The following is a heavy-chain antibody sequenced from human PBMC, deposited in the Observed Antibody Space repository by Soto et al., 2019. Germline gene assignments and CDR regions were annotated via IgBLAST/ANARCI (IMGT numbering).Heavy chain of an antibody. CDR3: ARLYIAADAFDI. D-gene: IGHD6-25*01. J-gene: IGHJ3*02. Sequence: SETLSLTCTVSGGSISSSSYYWGWIRQPPGKGLEWIGSIYYSGSTYYNPPLKSRVTISVDTSKNQFSLKLSSVTAADTAVYYCARLYIAADAFDIWGQGTMVTVSS. CDR1: GGSISSSSYY. V-gene: IGHV4-39*01. CDR2: IYYSGST.